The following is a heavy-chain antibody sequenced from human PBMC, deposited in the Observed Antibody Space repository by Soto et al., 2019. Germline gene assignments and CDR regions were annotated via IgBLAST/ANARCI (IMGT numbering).Heavy chain of an antibody. D-gene: IGHD3-10*01. V-gene: IGHV3-23*01. Sequence: EVQLLGSGGGLVQLGGSLRLSCAASGFTFSNSDMVWVRQAPGKGLEWVSTISSSGTDTYYADSVKGRFTISRDNSRDTLFLQVNNLRAEDTALYYCARRRGSGNYFIDLCGQGTLVTVSS. CDR3: ARRRGSGNYFIDL. J-gene: IGHJ4*02. CDR2: ISSSGTDT. CDR1: GFTFSNSD.